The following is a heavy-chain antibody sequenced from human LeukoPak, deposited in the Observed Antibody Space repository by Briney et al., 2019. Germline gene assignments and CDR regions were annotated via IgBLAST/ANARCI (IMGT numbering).Heavy chain of an antibody. D-gene: IGHD1-26*01. CDR1: GYTFTSYY. J-gene: IGHJ4*02. CDR2: INPSGGST. V-gene: IGHV1-46*01. CDR3: ARGYSGSYLGRYYFDY. Sequence: GASVKVSCKASGYTFTSYYMHWARQAPGQGLEWMGIINPSGGSTSYAPKFQGRVTMTRDTSTSTVYMDLSSLRSEDTAVYYCARGYSGSYLGRYYFDYWGQGTLVTVSS.